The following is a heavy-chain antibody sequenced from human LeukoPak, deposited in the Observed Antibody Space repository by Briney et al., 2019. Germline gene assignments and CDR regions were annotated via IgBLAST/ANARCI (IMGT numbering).Heavy chain of an antibody. D-gene: IGHD6-19*01. J-gene: IGHJ4*02. V-gene: IGHV4-39*01. CDR2: IYYSGST. CDR1: GGSISSSSYY. CDR3: ARGHEQWLDPFDY. Sequence: SETLSLTCTVSGGSISSSSYYWGWIRQPPGKGLEWIGSIYYSGSTYYNPSLKSRVTISVDTSKNQFSLKLSSVTAADTAVYYCARGHEQWLDPFDYWGQGTLVTVSS.